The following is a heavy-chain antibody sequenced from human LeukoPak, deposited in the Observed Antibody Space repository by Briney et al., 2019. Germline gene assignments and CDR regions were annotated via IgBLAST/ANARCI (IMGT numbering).Heavy chain of an antibody. V-gene: IGHV4-59*08. CDR2: LYYSGST. J-gene: IGHJ3*02. D-gene: IGHD3-22*01. CDR3: ARHFPKTYHYDSSGQPDAFDI. CDR1: GGSISSYY. Sequence: SETLSLTCTVSGGSISSYYWSWIRQPPGKGLEWIGHLYYSGSTNYNPSLKSRVTISVDTSKNQFSLKLSSVTAADTAVYYCARHFPKTYHYDSSGQPDAFDIWGQGAMVTVSS.